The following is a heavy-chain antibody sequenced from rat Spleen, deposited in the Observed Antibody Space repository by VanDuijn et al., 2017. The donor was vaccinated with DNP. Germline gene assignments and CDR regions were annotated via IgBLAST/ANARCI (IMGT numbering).Heavy chain of an antibody. CDR2: IKAKSNNYAT. Sequence: EVQVLESGGGLVQPGNSLKLSCATSGFTFSTAWMYWYRQFPEKRLEWVARIKAKSNNYATDYTESVKGRFTISRDDSKSSIYLQMNNLKEEDTAIYYCASPYNNYAMDAWGQGTSVTVSS. V-gene: IGHV6-6*01. J-gene: IGHJ4*01. CDR3: ASPYNNYAMDA. CDR1: GFTFSTAW. D-gene: IGHD1-10*01.